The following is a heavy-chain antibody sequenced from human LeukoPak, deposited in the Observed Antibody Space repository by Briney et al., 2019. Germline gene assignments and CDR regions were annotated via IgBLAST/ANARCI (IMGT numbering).Heavy chain of an antibody. J-gene: IGHJ5*02. Sequence: SETLSLTCTVSGYSISSGYYWGWIRQPPGKGLEWIGSIYHSGSTNYNPSLKSRVTISVDTSKNQFSLKLSSVTAADTAVYYCARQQQPGDWFDPWGQGTLVTVSS. V-gene: IGHV4-38-2*02. CDR2: IYHSGST. CDR1: GYSISSGYY. D-gene: IGHD6-13*01. CDR3: ARQQQPGDWFDP.